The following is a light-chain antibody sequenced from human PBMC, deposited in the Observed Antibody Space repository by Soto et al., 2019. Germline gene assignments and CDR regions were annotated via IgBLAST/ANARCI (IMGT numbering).Light chain of an antibody. V-gene: IGKV3-15*01. CDR2: GAS. CDR1: QRVSRN. CDR3: QQYNNWSPYT. Sequence: EIVMTQSPATLSVSPGERATLSCRASQRVSRNLAWYQQKPGQAPRLLIYGASTRATGIPARFSGSGSETEFTLTISGLQSEDFAVYYCQQYNNWSPYTFGQGTKVNIK. J-gene: IGKJ2*01.